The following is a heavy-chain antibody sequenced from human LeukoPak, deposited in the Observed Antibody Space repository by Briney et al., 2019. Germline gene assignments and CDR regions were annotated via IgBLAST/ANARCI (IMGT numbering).Heavy chain of an antibody. CDR2: IRYDGSNK. CDR3: AREGVDTATYYMDV. J-gene: IGHJ6*03. D-gene: IGHD5-18*01. CDR1: GFTFSSYA. Sequence: PGGSLRLSCAASGFTFSSYAMHWVRQAPGKGLEGVAFIRYDGSNKYYADSVKGRFTISRDNSKNTLYLQMNSLRAEDTAVYYCAREGVDTATYYMDVWGKGTTVTVSS. V-gene: IGHV3-30*02.